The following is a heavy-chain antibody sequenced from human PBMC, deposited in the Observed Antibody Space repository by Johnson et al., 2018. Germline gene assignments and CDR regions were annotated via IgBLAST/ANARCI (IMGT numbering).Heavy chain of an antibody. V-gene: IGHV3-11*01. CDR1: GFTFSDSY. CDR2: ISSSGSTI. J-gene: IGHJ6*02. Sequence: QVQLVQSGGGLVKPGGSLRLSCAASGFTFSDSYMTWIRQAPGRGLEWVSYISSSGSTIYYADSVHGRFNVARANAKNSLYLQMKSLRAGDTAVYYCAEDQVSSSAVFEYGMDVWGQGTTVTVSS. D-gene: IGHD6-6*01. CDR3: AEDQVSSSAVFEYGMDV.